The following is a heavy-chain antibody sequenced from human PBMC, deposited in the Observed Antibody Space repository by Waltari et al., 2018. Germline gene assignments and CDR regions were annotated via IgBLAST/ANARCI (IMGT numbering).Heavy chain of an antibody. D-gene: IGHD3-10*01. Sequence: QVQLVQSGAEVRKPGASVKVSCKVSGYSLSELSMHWVRQAPGKGLEWVGGLDPEDEETGYAQKFQGRVTMTEDTSTDTAYMELSSLRSDDTAVYYCTTDIMLRVFSNVWGQGTTVTVSS. J-gene: IGHJ6*02. CDR1: GYSLSELS. CDR3: TTDIMLRVFSNV. V-gene: IGHV1-24*01. CDR2: LDPEDEET.